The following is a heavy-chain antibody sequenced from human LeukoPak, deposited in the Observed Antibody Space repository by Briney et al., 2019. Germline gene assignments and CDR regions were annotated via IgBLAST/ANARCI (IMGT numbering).Heavy chain of an antibody. V-gene: IGHV1-18*01. Sequence: ASVKVSCKASGYTFTSYGISWVRQAPGQGLEWMGWISAYNGNTNYAQKLQGRVTMTTDTSTSTAYMELRSLRSDDTAVYHCARVPIYYDILTGYYDYRGQGTLVTVSS. CDR1: GYTFTSYG. J-gene: IGHJ4*02. CDR3: ARVPIYYDILTGYYDY. D-gene: IGHD3-9*01. CDR2: ISAYNGNT.